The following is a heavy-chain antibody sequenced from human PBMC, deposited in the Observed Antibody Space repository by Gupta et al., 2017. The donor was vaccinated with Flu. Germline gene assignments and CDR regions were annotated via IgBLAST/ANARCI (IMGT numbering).Heavy chain of an antibody. CDR1: FSRYW. Sequence: FSRYWMSWVGQAPGKGLEWVANIKQDGSEKYYVDSVKSRFTISRDNAKNSLYLQMNSLRAEDTAVYYCARDRGRDGYKSGWGQGTLVTVSS. CDR3: ARDRGRDGYKSG. J-gene: IGHJ4*02. D-gene: IGHD3-10*01. CDR2: IKQDGSEK. V-gene: IGHV3-7*01.